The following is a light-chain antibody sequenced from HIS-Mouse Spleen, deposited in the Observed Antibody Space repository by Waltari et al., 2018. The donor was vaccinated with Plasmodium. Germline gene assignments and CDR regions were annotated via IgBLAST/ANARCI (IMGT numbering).Light chain of an antibody. Sequence: EIVLTQSPATLSLSPGERATLSCRASQSVSSYLAWYQQKPGQAPRLPIYDASNRATGIPARFRGRGSGTDFTLTISSLEPEDFAVYYCQQRSNWPYTFGQGTKLEIK. CDR2: DAS. V-gene: IGKV3-11*01. CDR1: QSVSSY. CDR3: QQRSNWPYT. J-gene: IGKJ2*01.